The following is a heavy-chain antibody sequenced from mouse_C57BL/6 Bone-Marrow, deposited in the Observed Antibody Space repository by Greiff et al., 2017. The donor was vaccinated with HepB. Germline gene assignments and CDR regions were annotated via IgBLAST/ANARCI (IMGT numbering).Heavy chain of an antibody. CDR2: IDPETGGT. Sequence: QVQLKQSGAELVRPGASVTLSCKASGYTFTDYEMHWVKQTPVHGLEWIGAIDPETGGTAYNQKFKGKAILTADKSSSTAYMELRSLTSEDSAVYYGKRQDYDPAGFAYWGQGTLVTVSA. CDR1: GYTFTDYE. V-gene: IGHV1-15*01. CDR3: KRQDYDPAGFAY. D-gene: IGHD2-4*01. J-gene: IGHJ3*01.